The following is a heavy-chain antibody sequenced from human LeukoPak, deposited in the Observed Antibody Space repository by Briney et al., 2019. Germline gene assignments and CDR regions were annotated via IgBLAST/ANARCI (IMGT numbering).Heavy chain of an antibody. CDR3: ARDSDTDLYFDY. V-gene: IGHV3-21*01. D-gene: IGHD5-18*01. J-gene: IGHJ4*02. Sequence: GGSLRLSCAASGFTFSSYSMNWVRQAPGKGLEWVSSIISSSSYIYYADSVKGRFTISRDNAKNSLYLQMNSLRAEDTAVYYCARDSDTDLYFDYWGQGTLVTVSS. CDR1: GFTFSSYS. CDR2: IISSSSYI.